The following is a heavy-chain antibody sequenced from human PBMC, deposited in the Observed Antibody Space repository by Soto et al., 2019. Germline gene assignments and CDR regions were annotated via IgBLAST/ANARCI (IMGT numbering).Heavy chain of an antibody. J-gene: IGHJ6*02. CDR1: GFTFSSYG. CDR3: AKDPPWTVGPLAMDV. Sequence: GGSLRLSCVASGFTFSSYGIHWVRQAPGKGLEWVAVISNDGSKEYYADSVKGRFTISRDNSKNTLYLQMDSLRPEDTAFYYCAKDPPWTVGPLAMDVWGQGTTVTVSS. V-gene: IGHV3-30*18. D-gene: IGHD2-2*01. CDR2: ISNDGSKE.